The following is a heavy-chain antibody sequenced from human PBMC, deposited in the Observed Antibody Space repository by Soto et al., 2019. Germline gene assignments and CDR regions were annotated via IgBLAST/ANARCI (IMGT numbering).Heavy chain of an antibody. D-gene: IGHD2-21*01. J-gene: IGHJ6*03. CDR3: ARSVPSRLAYCGGDCYLDYDYMDV. Sequence: QVQLQESGPGLVKPSQTLSLTCTVSGGSISSGGYYWSWLRQHPGKGLEWIGYIYYRGSTYYNPSLKSRVTITVDTSTNQFSLKLSSVSAAYTAVYYCARSVPSRLAYCGGDCYLDYDYMDVWGKGTTVTFSS. CDR2: IYYRGST. V-gene: IGHV4-31*03. CDR1: GGSISSGGYY.